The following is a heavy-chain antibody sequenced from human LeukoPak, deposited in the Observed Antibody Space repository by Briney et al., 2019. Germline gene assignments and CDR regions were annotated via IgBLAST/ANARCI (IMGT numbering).Heavy chain of an antibody. CDR2: ISYDGSNK. Sequence: GGSLRLSCAASGFTFSSYAVHWVRQAPGKGLEWVAVISYDGSNKYYADSVKGRFTISRDNSKNSLYLQMNSLRTEDTAFYYCAKDDSTGGFDYWGQGTLVTVSS. J-gene: IGHJ4*02. V-gene: IGHV3-30-3*01. CDR1: GFTFSSYA. D-gene: IGHD7-27*01. CDR3: AKDDSTGGFDY.